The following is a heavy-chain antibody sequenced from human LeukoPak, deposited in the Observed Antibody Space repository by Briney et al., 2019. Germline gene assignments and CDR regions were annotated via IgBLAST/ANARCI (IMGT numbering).Heavy chain of an antibody. D-gene: IGHD6-19*01. CDR2: IYCSGST. Sequence: PSETLSLTCTVSGGSISSSSYYWGWIRQPPGKGLEWIGSIYCSGSTYYNPSLKSRVTISVDTSKNQFSLKLSSVTAADTAVYYCARVYSGWYRDWGQGTLVTVSS. J-gene: IGHJ4*02. CDR1: GGSISSSSYY. CDR3: ARVYSGWYRD. V-gene: IGHV4-39*07.